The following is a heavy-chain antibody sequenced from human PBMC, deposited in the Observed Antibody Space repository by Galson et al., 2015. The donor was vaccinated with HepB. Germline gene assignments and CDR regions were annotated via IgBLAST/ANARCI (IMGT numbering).Heavy chain of an antibody. CDR3: ARGSIVVVPAAMGFDY. CDR1: GYTFTSYG. J-gene: IGHJ4*02. CDR2: ISAYNGNT. V-gene: IGHV1-18*01. D-gene: IGHD2-2*01. Sequence: SVKVSCKASGYTFTSYGISWVRQAPGQGLEWMGWISAYNGNTNYAQKLQGRVTMTTDTSTSTAYMELRSLRSDDTAVYHCARGSIVVVPAAMGFDYWGQGTLVTVSS.